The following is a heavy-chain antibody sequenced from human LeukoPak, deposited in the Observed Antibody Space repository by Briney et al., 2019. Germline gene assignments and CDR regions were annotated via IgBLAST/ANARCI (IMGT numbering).Heavy chain of an antibody. V-gene: IGHV3-30*02. CDR2: IQYDGSNK. Sequence: GGSLRLSCAAAEFTFSSYGMQWVRQAPGKGLEWVAFIQYDGSNKYYADSVKGRFTISRDNSKNTLYLQMNSLRAEDTAVYYCAKLITMIVVVKYYFDYWGQGTLVTVSS. D-gene: IGHD3-22*01. CDR3: AKLITMIVVVKYYFDY. J-gene: IGHJ4*02. CDR1: EFTFSSYG.